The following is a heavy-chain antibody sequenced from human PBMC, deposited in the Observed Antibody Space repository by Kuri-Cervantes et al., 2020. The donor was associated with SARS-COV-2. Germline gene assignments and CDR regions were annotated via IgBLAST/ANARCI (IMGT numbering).Heavy chain of an antibody. J-gene: IGHJ6*03. CDR2: INHSGST. CDR3: ARGSRKSYYYYYMDV. V-gene: IGHV4-34*01. Sequence: LRLSFTVSGGSISSYYWSWIRQPPGKGLEWIGEINHSGSTNYNPSLKSRVTISVDTSKNQFSLKLSSVTAADTAVYYCARGSRKSYYYYYMDVWGKGTTVTVSS. CDR1: GGSISSYY.